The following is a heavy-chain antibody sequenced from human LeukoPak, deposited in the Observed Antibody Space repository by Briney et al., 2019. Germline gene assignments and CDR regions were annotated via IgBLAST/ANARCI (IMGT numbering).Heavy chain of an antibody. CDR1: GDSVSSNSAT. D-gene: IGHD6-19*01. Sequence: SQTLSLTFAISGDSVSSNSATWSWIRQSPSRGLEWLGSTYYRSKWYNEYALSVKSRITINPDTSKSQFSLQLNSVTPEDTAVYYCARGYSSGWPLDFWGQGTLVTVSS. J-gene: IGHJ4*02. V-gene: IGHV6-1*01. CDR2: TYYRSKWYN. CDR3: ARGYSSGWPLDF.